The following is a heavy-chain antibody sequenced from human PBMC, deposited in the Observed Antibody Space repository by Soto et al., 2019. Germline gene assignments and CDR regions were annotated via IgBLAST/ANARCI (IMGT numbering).Heavy chain of an antibody. Sequence: PSETLSLTCTVSGGSISSRRFFWGWIRQPPGKGLEWIGNVHYRGSTYYNASLTSRVTISVDTSKNQFSLKLSSVTAADSAVYSCARGIGYYFDSWGQGTLVTVSS. CDR1: GGSISSRRFF. CDR3: ARGIGYYFDS. J-gene: IGHJ4*02. CDR2: VHYRGST. D-gene: IGHD5-12*01. V-gene: IGHV4-39*01.